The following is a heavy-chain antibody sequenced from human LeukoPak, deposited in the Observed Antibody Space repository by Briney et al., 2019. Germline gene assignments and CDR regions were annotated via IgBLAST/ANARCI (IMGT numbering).Heavy chain of an antibody. CDR1: GYTFTSYG. Sequence: ASVKVSCKASGYTFTSYGISWVRQAPGQGLEWMGWISAYNGNTNYAQKLQGRVTMTTDTSTSTAYMELSSLRSEDTAVYYCARGIVEVVPAAKGENWFDPWGQGTLVTVSS. CDR2: ISAYNGNT. D-gene: IGHD2-2*01. V-gene: IGHV1-18*01. CDR3: ARGIVEVVPAAKGENWFDP. J-gene: IGHJ5*02.